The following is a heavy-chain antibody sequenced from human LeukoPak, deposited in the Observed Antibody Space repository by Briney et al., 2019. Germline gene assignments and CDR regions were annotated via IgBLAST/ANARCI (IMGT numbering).Heavy chain of an antibody. Sequence: PGGSLRLSCAASGFTVSSNYMSWVRQAPGKGLEWVSVIYSGGSTYYADSVKGRFTISRDNSKNTLYLQMNSLRAEDTAVYYCAMTSRYNWNYGDYWGQGTLVTVSS. V-gene: IGHV3-53*01. CDR2: IYSGGST. CDR1: GFTVSSNY. D-gene: IGHD1-20*01. CDR3: AMTSRYNWNYGDY. J-gene: IGHJ4*02.